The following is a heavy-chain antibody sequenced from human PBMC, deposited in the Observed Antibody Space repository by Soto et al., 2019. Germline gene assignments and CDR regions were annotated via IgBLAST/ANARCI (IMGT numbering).Heavy chain of an antibody. CDR1: GGSISSYY. Sequence: SETLSLTCTVSGGSISSYYWSWIRQPPGKGLEWIGYIYYSGSTNYNPSLKSRVTISVDTSKNQFSLKLSSVTAADTAVYYCARLGYCSGGSCPIDAFDIWGQGTMVTVSS. CDR2: IYYSGST. J-gene: IGHJ3*02. D-gene: IGHD2-15*01. CDR3: ARLGYCSGGSCPIDAFDI. V-gene: IGHV4-59*08.